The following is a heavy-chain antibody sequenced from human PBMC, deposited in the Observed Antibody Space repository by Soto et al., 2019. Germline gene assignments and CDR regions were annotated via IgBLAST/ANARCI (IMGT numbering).Heavy chain of an antibody. CDR1: GFTFSNYA. J-gene: IGHJ4*02. V-gene: IGHV3-23*01. D-gene: IGHD6-13*01. CDR3: ARTPSSVAGQSLTFDY. CDR2: INGSGGST. Sequence: EVQLLESGGGLVQPGGSLRLSCAASGFTFSNYAMGWVRQAPGKGLEWVSGINGSGGSTDYADSVKGRFTMSRDNSKNKLYLQMNSLRTEDTAVYYCARTPSSVAGQSLTFDYWGQGTLITVSS.